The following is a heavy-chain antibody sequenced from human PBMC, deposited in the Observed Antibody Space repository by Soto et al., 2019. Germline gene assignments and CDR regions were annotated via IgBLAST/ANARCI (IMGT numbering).Heavy chain of an antibody. CDR3: ARDPHEFWTSYWFDP. D-gene: IGHD3-3*01. CDR2: ISAYDGKT. CDR1: GYTVNTYG. J-gene: IGHJ5*02. V-gene: IGHV1-18*01. Sequence: ASVKVSCKTSGYTVNTYGINWVRQAPGQGLELMGWISAYDGKTTYAEKFQGRVTLTTDTSTSTAYMELRSLRSDDTDFYYCARDPHEFWTSYWFDPWGQGTPVTVSS.